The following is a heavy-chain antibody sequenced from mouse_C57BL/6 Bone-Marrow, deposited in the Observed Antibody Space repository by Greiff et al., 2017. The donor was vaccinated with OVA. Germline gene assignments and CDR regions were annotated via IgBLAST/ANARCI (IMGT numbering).Heavy chain of an antibody. CDR2: IDPENGDT. D-gene: IGHD1-1*01. CDR1: GFNIKDDY. CDR3: TTLYYYGSSIAMDY. Sequence: VQLQQSGAELVRPGASVKLSCTASGFNIKDDYMHWVKQRPEQGLEWIGWIDPENGDTEYASKFQGKATITADTSSNTAYLQLSSLPSEDTAVYYCTTLYYYGSSIAMDYWGQGTSVTVSS. J-gene: IGHJ4*01. V-gene: IGHV14-4*01.